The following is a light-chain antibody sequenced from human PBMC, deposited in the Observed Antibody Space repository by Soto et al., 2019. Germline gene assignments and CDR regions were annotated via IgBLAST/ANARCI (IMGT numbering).Light chain of an antibody. V-gene: IGKV3-11*01. J-gene: IGKJ5*01. CDR3: QQYSDWPPIT. CDR2: DAS. Sequence: EIVFTQSPATLSLSPGEKATLSCRASQSVSSYLAWYQQKPGQAPRLLIYDASNRATGIPARFSGSGSGTEFALTISSLQSEDFAIYYCQQYSDWPPITFGQGTRLEI. CDR1: QSVSSY.